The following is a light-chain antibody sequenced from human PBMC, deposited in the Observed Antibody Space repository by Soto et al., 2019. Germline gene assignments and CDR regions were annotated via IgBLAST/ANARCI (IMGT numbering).Light chain of an antibody. J-gene: IGKJ4*01. CDR2: DAS. CDR1: QSVSSY. Sequence: EIVLTQSPATLSLSPGERATLSCRASQSVSSYLAWYQQKPGQAPRLLIYDASNRATGIPARFSGSGSGTDFPHAISSLVPEDFAVYYCQQRSNWPLTFGGGTNVEIK. V-gene: IGKV3-11*01. CDR3: QQRSNWPLT.